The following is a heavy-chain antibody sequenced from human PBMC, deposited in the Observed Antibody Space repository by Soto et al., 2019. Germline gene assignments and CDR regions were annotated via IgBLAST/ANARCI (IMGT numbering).Heavy chain of an antibody. CDR3: ARDCSSTRCHNY. J-gene: IGHJ4*02. CDR1: GFPFSGYW. Sequence: GGSLRLSCAASGFPFSGYWMSWVRQAPGKGLEWVANIKQDGSDKYYVDSVEGRFTISRDNAKNSLYLQMNSLRAGDTAVYYCARDCSSTRCHNYWGLGTLVTVSS. CDR2: IKQDGSDK. V-gene: IGHV3-7*01. D-gene: IGHD2-2*01.